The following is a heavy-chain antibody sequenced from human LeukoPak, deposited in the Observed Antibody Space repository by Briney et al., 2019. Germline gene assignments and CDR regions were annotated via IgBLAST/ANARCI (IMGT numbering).Heavy chain of an antibody. CDR1: GGSISSSSYY. V-gene: IGHV4-39*07. D-gene: IGHD4-23*01. CDR2: IYYSGSI. CDR3: AREDGDGGDAFDI. J-gene: IGHJ3*02. Sequence: PSETLSLTCTVSGGSISSSSYYWGWIRQPPGKGLEWIGSIYYSGSIYYNPSLKSRVTISVDTSKNQFSLKLSSVTAADTAVYYCAREDGDGGDAFDIWGQGTMVTVSS.